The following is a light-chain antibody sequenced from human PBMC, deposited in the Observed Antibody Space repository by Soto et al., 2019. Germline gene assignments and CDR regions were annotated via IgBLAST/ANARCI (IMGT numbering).Light chain of an antibody. CDR1: SSDVDGYNY. Sequence: QSALTQPPSASGSPGQSVTISCTGTSSDVDGYNYVSWFQQHPGKAPKLIVHEVNQRPSGVPDRFSGSKSGNTASLTVSGLQAEDEGTYYCSSYGGYNNVVFGTGTKVTVL. CDR2: EVN. V-gene: IGLV2-8*01. CDR3: SSYGGYNNVV. J-gene: IGLJ1*01.